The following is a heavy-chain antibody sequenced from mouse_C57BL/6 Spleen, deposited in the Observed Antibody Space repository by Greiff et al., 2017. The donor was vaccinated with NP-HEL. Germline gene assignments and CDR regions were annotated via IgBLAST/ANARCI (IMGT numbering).Heavy chain of an antibody. Sequence: VQLQQSGPELVKPGASVKISCKASGYAFSSSWMNWVKQRPGKGLEWIGRIYPGDGDTNYNGKFKGKATLTADKSSSTAYMQLSSLTSEDSAVYFCARSDGSKNFDYWGQGTTLTVSS. CDR2: IYPGDGDT. CDR1: GYAFSSSW. D-gene: IGHD1-1*01. J-gene: IGHJ2*01. CDR3: ARSDGSKNFDY. V-gene: IGHV1-82*01.